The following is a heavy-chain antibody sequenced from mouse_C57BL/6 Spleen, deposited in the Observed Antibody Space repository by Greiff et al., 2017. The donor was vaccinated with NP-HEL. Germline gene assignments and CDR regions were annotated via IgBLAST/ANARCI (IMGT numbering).Heavy chain of an antibody. Sequence: VQLQQPGAELVKPGASVKLSCKASGYTFTSYWMQWVKQRPGQGLEWIGEIDPSDSYTNYNQKFKGKATLTVDTSSSTAYMQLSSLTSEDSAVYYCARRIFTTVVAHFDYWGQGTTLTVSS. CDR2: IDPSDSYT. CDR3: ARRIFTTVVAHFDY. D-gene: IGHD1-1*01. CDR1: GYTFTSYW. V-gene: IGHV1-50*01. J-gene: IGHJ2*01.